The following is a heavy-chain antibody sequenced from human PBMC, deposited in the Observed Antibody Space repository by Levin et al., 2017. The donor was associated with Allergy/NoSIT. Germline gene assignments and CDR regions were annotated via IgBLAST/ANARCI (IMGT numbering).Heavy chain of an antibody. CDR3: AKDIAAAGTFDFGMDV. CDR2: ISWDGGRT. V-gene: IGHV3-43*01. CDR1: GFTFDDYS. Sequence: GGSLRLSCAASGFTFDDYSMHWVRQAPGKGLEWVSLISWDGGRTDYADSVKGRFTISRDNSKNSLYLQMNSLRTEDTALYYCAKDIAAAGTFDFGMDVWGQGTTVTGSS. J-gene: IGHJ6*02. D-gene: IGHD6-13*01.